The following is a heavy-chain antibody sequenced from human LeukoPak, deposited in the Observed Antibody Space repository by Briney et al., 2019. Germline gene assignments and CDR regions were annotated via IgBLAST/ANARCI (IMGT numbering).Heavy chain of an antibody. Sequence: PSETLPLTCTVSGGSISSYYCSWIRQPPGKGLEWIGYIYYSGSTNYNPSLKSRVTISVDTSKNQFSLKLTSVTAADTAVYYCARLGIGVVPSAMLGDYYFDYWAQGTLLTVSS. J-gene: IGHJ4*02. D-gene: IGHD2-2*01. CDR2: IYYSGST. V-gene: IGHV4-59*08. CDR3: ARLGIGVVPSAMLGDYYFDY. CDR1: GGSISSYY.